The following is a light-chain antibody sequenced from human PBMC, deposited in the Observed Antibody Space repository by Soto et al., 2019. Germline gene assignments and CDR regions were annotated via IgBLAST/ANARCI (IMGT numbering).Light chain of an antibody. CDR3: QQFNDWPLT. J-gene: IGKJ4*01. CDR1: QSVSSN. V-gene: IGKV3-15*01. Sequence: EVVMTQSPATLSVSPGERATLSCRASQSVSSNLAWYRQKPGQLPRLLIYGASTRATGIPARFSGSGSGTDSTLTISSLQSEDFTFYYCQQFNDWPLTFGGGTKVEIK. CDR2: GAS.